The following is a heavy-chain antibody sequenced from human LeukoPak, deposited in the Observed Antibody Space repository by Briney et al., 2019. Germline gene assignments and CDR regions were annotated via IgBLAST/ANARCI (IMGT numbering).Heavy chain of an antibody. CDR1: GGSVTSGTYH. CDR3: ARDHYYDGRGRFDP. J-gene: IGHJ5*02. V-gene: IGHV4-39*07. Sequence: PSETLSLTCSVSGGSVTSGTYHWGWIRQPPGKGLEWIGSVYFDGGTHYKPSLQSRVTISVDTSKNQFSLRLSSVTAAGTALYYCARDHYYDGRGRFDPWGQGTLVTVSS. D-gene: IGHD3-16*01. CDR2: VYFDGGT.